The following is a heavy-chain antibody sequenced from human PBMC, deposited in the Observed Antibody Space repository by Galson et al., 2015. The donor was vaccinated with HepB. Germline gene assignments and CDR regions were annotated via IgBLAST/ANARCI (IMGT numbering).Heavy chain of an antibody. V-gene: IGHV1-8*01. J-gene: IGHJ6*02. CDR3: ARSRAMIVGIYYYYGMDV. Sequence: SVKVSCKASGYTFTSYDINWVRQATGQGLEWMGWMNPNSGNTGYAQKFQGRVTMTRNTSISTAYMELSSLRSEDTAVYYCARSRAMIVGIYYYYGMDVWGQGTTVTVSS. CDR1: GYTFTSYD. D-gene: IGHD3-22*01. CDR2: MNPNSGNT.